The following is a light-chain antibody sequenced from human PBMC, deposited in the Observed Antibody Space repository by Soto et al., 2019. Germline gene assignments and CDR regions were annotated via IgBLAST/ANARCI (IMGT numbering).Light chain of an antibody. CDR2: AAS. V-gene: IGKV3-15*01. Sequence: EIVMTQSPATLSVSPGERATVSCRASQSVGSSLAWYQQKPGQAPRLLIYAASTRATGIPARFSGSGSGTEFTLTASSLQPEDFAVYYCQQYSKWPITFGQGTRLAIK. CDR1: QSVGSS. CDR3: QQYSKWPIT. J-gene: IGKJ5*01.